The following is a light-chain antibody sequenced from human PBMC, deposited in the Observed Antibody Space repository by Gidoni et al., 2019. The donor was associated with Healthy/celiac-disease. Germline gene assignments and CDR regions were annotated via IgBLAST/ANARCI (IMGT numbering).Light chain of an antibody. CDR1: QSISSW. CDR3: QQYNSYWT. Sequence: DIQMPQSPSTLSASVGDRVTITCRASQSISSWLAWYQQKPGKAPKLRIYKASSLESGVPSRFSGSGSGTEFTLTISSLQPDDFATYYCQQYNSYWTFGQGTKVEIK. J-gene: IGKJ1*01. V-gene: IGKV1-5*03. CDR2: KAS.